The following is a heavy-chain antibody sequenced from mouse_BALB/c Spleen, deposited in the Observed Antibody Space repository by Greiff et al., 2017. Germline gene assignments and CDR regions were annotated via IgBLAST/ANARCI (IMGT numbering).Heavy chain of an antibody. J-gene: IGHJ1*01. V-gene: IGHV2-6-7*01. CDR3: ASYGSSPYFDV. D-gene: IGHD1-1*01. CDR2: IWGDGST. CDR1: GFSLTGYG. Sequence: VKLVESGPGLVAPSQSLSITCTVSGFSLTGYGVTWVRQPPGKGLEWLGMIWGDGSTDYNSARKSRLSISKDNSKSQVFLKMNSLQTDDTDSYYCASYGSSPYFDVWGAGTTVTVSS.